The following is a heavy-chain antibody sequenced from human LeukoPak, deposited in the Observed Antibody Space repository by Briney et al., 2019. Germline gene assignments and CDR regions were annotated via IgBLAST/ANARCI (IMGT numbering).Heavy chain of an antibody. CDR1: GFTFGSYV. V-gene: IGHV3-23*01. D-gene: IGHD3-22*01. J-gene: IGHJ3*02. CDR3: AISNYYDSSGFPDRAFDI. CDR2: ISASGENT. Sequence: PGGSLRLSCAASGFTFGSYVMGWVRQAPGKGLEWVSVISASGENTYYADSVKGRFTISRDNSKNTLYLQMNSLRAEDTAVYYCAISNYYDSSGFPDRAFDIWGQGTMVTVSS.